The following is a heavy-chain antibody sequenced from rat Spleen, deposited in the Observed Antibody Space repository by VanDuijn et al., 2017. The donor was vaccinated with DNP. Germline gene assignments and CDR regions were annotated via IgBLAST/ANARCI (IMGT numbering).Heavy chain of an antibody. J-gene: IGHJ3*01. Sequence: EVQLVESGGGLVQPGRSLKLSCAASGLTFSDYNMAWVRQAPKKGLEWVATISYDGSTTDYRDSVKGRFTISRDNAKRTLYLQMDSLRSEDTATYYCTTDLGDYWGQGTLVTVSS. CDR1: GLTFSDYN. CDR3: TTDLGDY. CDR2: ISYDGSTT. V-gene: IGHV5-7*01. D-gene: IGHD5-1*01.